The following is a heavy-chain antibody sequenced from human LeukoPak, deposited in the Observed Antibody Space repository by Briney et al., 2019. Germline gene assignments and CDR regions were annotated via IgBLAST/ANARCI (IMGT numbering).Heavy chain of an antibody. CDR2: ISGSGGST. D-gene: IGHD1-26*01. V-gene: IGHV3-23*01. CDR1: GFTFSNYA. J-gene: IGHJ4*02. Sequence: GGSLRLSCAASGFTFSNYAMSWVRQAPGKGLEWVSAISGSGGSTYYADSVKGRLTISRDNSKNTLYLQMNSLRAEDTAVYYCAKGSSGSYDYWGQGTLVTVSS. CDR3: AKGSSGSYDY.